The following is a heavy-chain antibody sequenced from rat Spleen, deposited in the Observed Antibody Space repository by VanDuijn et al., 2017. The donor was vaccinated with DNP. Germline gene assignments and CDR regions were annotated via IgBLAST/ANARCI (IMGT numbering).Heavy chain of an antibody. CDR3: ARHGLPGYSYTMDA. D-gene: IGHD1-4*01. V-gene: IGHV5-7*01. Sequence: EVQLVESGGGLVQPGRSLKLSCAASGFTFSDYNMVWVRQAPKKGLEWVATISHDGSSTNYRDSVKGRFTCSRDNAKSTLYLQIDSLRSEDTATYYCARHGLPGYSYTMDAWGQGISVTVSS. CDR2: ISHDGSST. CDR1: GFTFSDYN. J-gene: IGHJ4*01.